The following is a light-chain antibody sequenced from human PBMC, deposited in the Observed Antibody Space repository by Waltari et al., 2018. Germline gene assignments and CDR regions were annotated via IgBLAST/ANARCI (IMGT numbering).Light chain of an antibody. CDR2: DAS. J-gene: IGKJ5*01. CDR1: QRGSSY. CDR3: QQRSN. V-gene: IGKV3-11*01. Sequence: EIVLTQSPATLSLSPGERATLSCRASQRGSSYLAWYQQKPGQAPRLLIYDASNRATGIPARFSGSGSGTDFTLTISSLEPEDFAVYYCQQRSNFGQGTRLEIK.